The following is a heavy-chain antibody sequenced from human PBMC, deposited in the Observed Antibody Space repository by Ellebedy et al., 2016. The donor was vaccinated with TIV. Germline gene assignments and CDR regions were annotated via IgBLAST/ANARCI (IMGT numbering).Heavy chain of an antibody. CDR3: ARDPGVLPGGGLDY. D-gene: IGHD2-15*01. Sequence: PGGSLRLSCEASGFNFNMYGMHWVRQAPGKGLEWVAAIWYDGSNENYADSVKGRFTISRDNSLYLQMNSLRADDTAGYYCARDPGVLPGGGLDYWGQGTLVTVSS. V-gene: IGHV3-33*01. J-gene: IGHJ4*02. CDR1: GFNFNMYG. CDR2: IWYDGSNE.